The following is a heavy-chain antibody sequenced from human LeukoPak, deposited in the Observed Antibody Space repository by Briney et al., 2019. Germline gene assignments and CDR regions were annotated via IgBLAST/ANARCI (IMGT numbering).Heavy chain of an antibody. CDR1: GFTFTSYA. D-gene: IGHD5-18*01. V-gene: IGHV3-30*14. J-gene: IGHJ4*02. CDR2: ISYDASNK. Sequence: AGGSLRLSCTASGFTFTSYAMHWVRQAPGKGLEWVAVISYDASNKYYADSVKGRFTISRDNSKNTLYLQMNSLRAEDAAVYYCARVLFGYSYGYYFDYWGQGTLVTVSA. CDR3: ARVLFGYSYGYYFDY.